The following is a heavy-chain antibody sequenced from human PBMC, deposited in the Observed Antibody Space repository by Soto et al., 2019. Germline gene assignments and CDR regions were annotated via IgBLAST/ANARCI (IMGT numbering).Heavy chain of an antibody. CDR2: INWNGGLP. V-gene: IGHV3-20*04. CDR3: PRDLAPCIVGATIDY. CDR1: ALTFDHYG. J-gene: IGHJ4*02. Sequence: VRSRRLSWAVSALTFDHYGMSWVRQAPGKGVEWVSGINWNGGLPGYADSVKGRFTISRDTAKNSLYLQMNSLRAEDTALYYCPRDLAPCIVGATIDYWGKGTLDTLS. D-gene: IGHD1-26*01.